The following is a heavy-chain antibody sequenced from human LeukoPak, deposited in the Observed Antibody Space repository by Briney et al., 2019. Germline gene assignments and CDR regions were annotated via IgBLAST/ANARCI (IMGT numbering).Heavy chain of an antibody. D-gene: IGHD6-6*01. CDR1: CGFIGSNY. V-gene: IGHV4-4*07. CDR3: GRYLGGSSVPYYFDY. Sequence: SETLSLTCTVSCGFIGSNYWIWIRQPAGKGLEWIGRIHTSGTTNYNPSLKSRVPIPLQTSKNQFSLKLSSVTAADRAVYYCGRYLGGSSVPYYFDYWGQGTLVTVSS. J-gene: IGHJ4*02. CDR2: IHTSGTT.